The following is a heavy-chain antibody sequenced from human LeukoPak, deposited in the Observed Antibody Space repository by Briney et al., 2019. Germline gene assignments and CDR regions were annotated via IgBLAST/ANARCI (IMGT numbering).Heavy chain of an antibody. Sequence: PGGSLRLSCAASGFTFSNAWMSWVRQAPGKGLGWVGRIKSKTDGGTTDYAAPVKGRFTISRDDSKNTLYLQMNSLKTEDTAVYYCTGHDYYDSSGYWPFDYWGQGTLVTVSS. D-gene: IGHD3-22*01. CDR3: TGHDYYDSSGYWPFDY. J-gene: IGHJ4*02. V-gene: IGHV3-15*01. CDR2: IKSKTDGGTT. CDR1: GFTFSNAW.